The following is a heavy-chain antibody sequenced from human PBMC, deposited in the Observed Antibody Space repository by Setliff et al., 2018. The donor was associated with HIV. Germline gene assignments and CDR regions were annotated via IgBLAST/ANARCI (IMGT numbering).Heavy chain of an antibody. CDR3: AREDTAPPDYYYSYMDV. Sequence: ASVKVSCKASGYTFTTYAMHWVRQAPGQRLEWMGWIKAGNGNTKYSQEFQGRVTITRDTSASTAYMELSSLRSEDMAVYYCAREDTAPPDYYYSYMDVWGKGTTVTVSS. D-gene: IGHD5-18*01. CDR1: GYTFTTYA. J-gene: IGHJ6*03. CDR2: IKAGNGNT. V-gene: IGHV1-3*03.